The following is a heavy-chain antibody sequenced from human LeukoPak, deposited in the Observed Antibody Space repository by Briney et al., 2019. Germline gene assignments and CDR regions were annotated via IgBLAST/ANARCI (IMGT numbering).Heavy chain of an antibody. D-gene: IGHD6-13*01. J-gene: IGHJ4*02. Sequence: SETLSLTCTVSGASISSRYWSWIRQPPGKGLEWIGDIHYSGSINYNPSLKSRVTISADTSKNQFSLKLSSVTAADTAVYYCARAGGDIVAADFDFWSQGTLVTVSS. CDR2: IHYSGSI. V-gene: IGHV4-59*11. CDR1: GASISSRY. CDR3: ARAGGDIVAADFDF.